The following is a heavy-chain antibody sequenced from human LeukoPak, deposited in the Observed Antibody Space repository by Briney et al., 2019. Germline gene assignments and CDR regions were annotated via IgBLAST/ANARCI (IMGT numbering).Heavy chain of an antibody. D-gene: IGHD4-17*01. CDR1: GVSISSYY. Sequence: SETLSLTCTVSGVSISSYYWSWIRQPPGKGLEWIGYIYYIGSTNYNPSLKSRVTISVDTSKNQFSLKLSSVTAADTAVYYCARENREGDYGDYGAFDYWGQGTLVTVSS. CDR2: IYYIGST. V-gene: IGHV4-59*01. CDR3: ARENREGDYGDYGAFDY. J-gene: IGHJ4*02.